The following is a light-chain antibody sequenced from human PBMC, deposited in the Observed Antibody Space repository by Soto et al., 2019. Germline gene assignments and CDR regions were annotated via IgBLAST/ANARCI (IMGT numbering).Light chain of an antibody. Sequence: DIQRYQSPSSLSASVGDRVTITCQASQDINNYVNWYQQKPGKAPKLLIFDASTLKTGVPSRFSGSGSGTDFSFTISSLQPEDIATYYCLQSILLVSFGQGGRLEFK. CDR2: DAS. CDR1: QDINNY. V-gene: IGKV1-33*01. CDR3: LQSILLVS. J-gene: IGKJ5*01.